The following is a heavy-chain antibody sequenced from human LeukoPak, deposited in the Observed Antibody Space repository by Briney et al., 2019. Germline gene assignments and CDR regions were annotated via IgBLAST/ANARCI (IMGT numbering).Heavy chain of an antibody. V-gene: IGHV5-51*01. D-gene: IGHD1-20*01. CDR1: GYSFTSFW. J-gene: IGHJ4*02. CDR2: IYPGDSDT. CDR3: ARRDNWKCHFDF. Sequence: GESRQISCKGSGYSFTSFWIGWVRQMPGKGLEWMGIIYPGDSDTIYSPSFQGQVTISADKSISTAYLQWSSLKASDTAMYYCARRDNWKCHFDFWGQGTLGTVSS.